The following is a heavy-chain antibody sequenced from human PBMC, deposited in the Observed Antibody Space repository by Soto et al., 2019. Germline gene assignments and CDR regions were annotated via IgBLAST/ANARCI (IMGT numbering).Heavy chain of an antibody. Sequence: PSETLSVTCTVSGGSIGSSSYHGGWIRQPPGKGLERIGSIYYSGSTYYNPSLKSRVTKSVDTSKNQFSLKLSYVSAADTAVYYCARLATYYDILTGYSPPAGHGMDVWGQGTTVTVTS. V-gene: IGHV4-39*01. D-gene: IGHD3-9*01. CDR1: GGSIGSSSYH. J-gene: IGHJ6*02. CDR3: ARLATYYDILTGYSPPAGHGMDV. CDR2: IYYSGST.